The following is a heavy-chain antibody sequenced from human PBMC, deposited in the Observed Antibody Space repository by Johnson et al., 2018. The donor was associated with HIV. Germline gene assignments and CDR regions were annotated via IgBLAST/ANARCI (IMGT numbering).Heavy chain of an antibody. CDR1: GFTFSSYW. V-gene: IGHV3-7*03. CDR2: INQGGSEK. CDR3: ARATFYYDLSGYLTRPRAFDM. Sequence: VQLVESGGGVVQPGGSLRLSCAASGFTFSSYWMTWVRQAPGRGLEWVANINQGGSEKYYVDSVKGRFTISRDHAKNSLYLQMNSLRAEDTAFYYCARATFYYDLSGYLTRPRAFDMWGQGTMVTVSS. D-gene: IGHD3-22*01. J-gene: IGHJ3*02.